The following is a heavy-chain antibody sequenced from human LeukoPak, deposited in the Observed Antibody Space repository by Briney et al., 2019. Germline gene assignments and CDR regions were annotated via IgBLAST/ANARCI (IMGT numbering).Heavy chain of an antibody. CDR1: GGSFSGYY. J-gene: IGHJ4*02. CDR2: INHSGST. V-gene: IGHV4-34*01. Sequence: SETLSLTCAVYGGSFSGYYWSWIRQPPGKGLEWIGEINHSGSTNYNPSLKSRVTISVDTSKNQFSLKLSSVTAADTAVYYCAKSGGYGLIDYWGQGTRVAVSS. D-gene: IGHD1-26*01. CDR3: AKSGGYGLIDY.